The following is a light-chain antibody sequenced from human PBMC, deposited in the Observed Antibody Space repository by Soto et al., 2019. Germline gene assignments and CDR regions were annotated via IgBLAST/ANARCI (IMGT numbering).Light chain of an antibody. CDR2: DAS. V-gene: IGKV3-11*01. CDR3: QQRSNWPPLT. Sequence: EILLTQSPATLSLSPGEVATLSCRASQSVSSYLAWCQQKPGQAPRLLIYDASNRATGIPARFSGSGSGTDFTLTISSLEPEDFAVYYCQQRSNWPPLTFGGGTKVDIK. J-gene: IGKJ4*01. CDR1: QSVSSY.